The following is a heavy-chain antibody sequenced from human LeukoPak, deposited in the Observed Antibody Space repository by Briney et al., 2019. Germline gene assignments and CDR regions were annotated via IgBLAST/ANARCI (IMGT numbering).Heavy chain of an antibody. D-gene: IGHD6-13*01. J-gene: IGHJ4*02. Sequence: ASVKVSCKASGYIFTSYYVHWVRQAPGQRLEWMGWINAGNGNTKYSQKFQARVTITRDTSASTAYMELSSLRSEDTAVYYCARDPIGSRWPYYFDYWGQGTLVTVSS. CDR1: GYIFTSYY. CDR2: INAGNGNT. CDR3: ARDPIGSRWPYYFDY. V-gene: IGHV1-3*01.